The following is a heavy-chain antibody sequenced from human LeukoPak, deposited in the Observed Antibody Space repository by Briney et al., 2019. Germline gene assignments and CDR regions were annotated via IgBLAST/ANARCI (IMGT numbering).Heavy chain of an antibody. CDR1: GFTFSMYT. CDR3: ARDVGGSLDY. J-gene: IGHJ4*02. CDR2: IKGDESAK. V-gene: IGHV3-7*01. Sequence: PGGSLRLSCAASGFTFSMYTMSWVRQAPGKGLEWVANIKGDESAKHQADSVKGRFTIFRDNAQNSVYLQMNSLRADDTAVYYCARDVGGSLDYWGRGTLVTVSS. D-gene: IGHD1-26*01.